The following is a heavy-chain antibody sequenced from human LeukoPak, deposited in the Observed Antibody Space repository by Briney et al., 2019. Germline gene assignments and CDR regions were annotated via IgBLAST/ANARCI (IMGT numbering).Heavy chain of an antibody. D-gene: IGHD3-10*01. CDR3: ARDGSFDDGSGSQFFDY. CDR1: GYTFTSYG. Sequence: ASVKVSCKASGYTFTSYGISWVRQAPGQGLEWTGWISAYNGNTNYAQKLQGRVTMTTDTSTCTAYMELRSLRSDDTAVYYCARDGSFDDGSGSQFFDYWGQGTLVTVSS. CDR2: ISAYNGNT. V-gene: IGHV1-18*01. J-gene: IGHJ4*02.